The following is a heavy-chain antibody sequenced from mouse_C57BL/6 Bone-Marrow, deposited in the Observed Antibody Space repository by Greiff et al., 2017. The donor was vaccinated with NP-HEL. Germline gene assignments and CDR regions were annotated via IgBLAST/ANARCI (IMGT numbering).Heavy chain of an antibody. D-gene: IGHD1-1*01. V-gene: IGHV5-12*01. CDR2: ISNGGGST. CDR3: ARQGNYYGSSHWYFDV. Sequence: EVQRVESGGGLVQPGGSLKLSCAASGFTFSDYYMYWVRQTPEKRLEWVAYISNGGGSTYYPDTVKGRFTISRDNAKNTLYLQMSRLKSEDTAMYYCARQGNYYGSSHWYFDVWGTGTTVTVSS. J-gene: IGHJ1*03. CDR1: GFTFSDYY.